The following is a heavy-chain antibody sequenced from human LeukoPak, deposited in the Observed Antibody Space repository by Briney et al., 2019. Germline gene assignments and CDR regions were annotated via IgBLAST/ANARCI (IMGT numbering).Heavy chain of an antibody. Sequence: SETLSLTCTVSGGSISSYYWSWIRQPPGKGLEWIGYIYYSGSTNYNPSLKSRVTISVDTSKNQFSLKLSSVTAADTAVYYCARDLFVADSNYGSGSYYKSYYYYGMDVWGQGTTVTVSS. J-gene: IGHJ6*02. CDR2: IYYSGST. V-gene: IGHV4-59*01. D-gene: IGHD3-10*01. CDR1: GGSISSYY. CDR3: ARDLFVADSNYGSGSYYKSYYYYGMDV.